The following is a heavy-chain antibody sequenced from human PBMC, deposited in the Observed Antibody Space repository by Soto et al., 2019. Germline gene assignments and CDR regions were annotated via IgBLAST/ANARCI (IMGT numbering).Heavy chain of an antibody. J-gene: IGHJ4*02. CDR3: AKRRSPSTFDC. CDR1: GFTFSSYA. CDR2: ISGSDDST. V-gene: IGHV3-23*01. D-gene: IGHD6-6*01. Sequence: EVQLLESGGGLVQPGESLRLSCAASGFTFSSYAMSWVRQAPGKGLEWVSVISGSDDSTYYADSVKGRFTISRDNSKNTLYLQMNSLRAEDTAGYFWAKRRSPSTFDCWGQGILV.